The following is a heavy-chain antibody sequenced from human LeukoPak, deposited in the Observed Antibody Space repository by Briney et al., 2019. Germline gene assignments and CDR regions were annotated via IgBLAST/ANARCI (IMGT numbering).Heavy chain of an antibody. CDR1: GFTFSSYA. D-gene: IGHD4-11*01. V-gene: IGHV3-48*04. CDR3: ARELDYTFDY. CDR2: ISSSGSTI. J-gene: IGHJ4*02. Sequence: GGSLRLSCAASGFTFSSYAMHWVRQAPGKGLEWVSYISSSGSTIYYADSVKGRFTISRDNAKNSLYLQMNSLRAEDTAVYYCARELDYTFDYWGQGTLVTVSS.